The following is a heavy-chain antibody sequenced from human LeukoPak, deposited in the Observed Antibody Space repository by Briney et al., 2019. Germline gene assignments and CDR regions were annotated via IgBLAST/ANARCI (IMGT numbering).Heavy chain of an antibody. V-gene: IGHV1-18*04. CDR1: GYTFTSYG. D-gene: IGHD2-2*01. CDR2: ISADNGKT. Sequence: GASVKVSCKASGYTFTSYGISWVRQAPGQGLEWMGWISADNGKTNYAQKLQGRVTMTTDTSTTTAYMELRSLRSDDTAVYYCARAMCSSTICHGQNDYWGQGTLVTVSS. J-gene: IGHJ4*02. CDR3: ARAMCSSTICHGQNDY.